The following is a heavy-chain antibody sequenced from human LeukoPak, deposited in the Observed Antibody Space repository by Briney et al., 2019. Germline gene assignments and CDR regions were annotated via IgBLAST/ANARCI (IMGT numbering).Heavy chain of an antibody. CDR3: ARLAIAVAGTSC. D-gene: IGHD6-19*01. V-gene: IGHV1-2*02. J-gene: IGHJ4*02. CDR2: INPNSGGT. CDR1: GYTFTGYY. Sequence: ASVKVSCKASGYTFTGYYMHWVRQAPGQGLEWMGWINPNSGGTNYAQKFQGRVTMTRDTSISTAYMELSRLRSDDTAVYYCARLAIAVAGTSCWGQGTLVTVSS.